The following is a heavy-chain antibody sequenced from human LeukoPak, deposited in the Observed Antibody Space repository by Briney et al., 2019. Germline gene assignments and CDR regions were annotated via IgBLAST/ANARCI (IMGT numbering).Heavy chain of an antibody. CDR3: TRDLYYFDSHGYYASDH. CDR1: GFTFSTYW. J-gene: IGHJ4*02. CDR2: INQDGSER. Sequence: GGSLRLSCAASGFTFSTYWISWVRQAPGKGLEWVANINQDGSERHYVDSLRGRFTISRDNAKNSLFLQMSSLRAEDTAVYFCTRDLYYFDSHGYYASDHWGQGTLVTVSS. V-gene: IGHV3-7*01. D-gene: IGHD3-22*01.